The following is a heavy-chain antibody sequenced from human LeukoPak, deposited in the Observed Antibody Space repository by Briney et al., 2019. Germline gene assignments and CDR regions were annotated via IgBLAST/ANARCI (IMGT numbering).Heavy chain of an antibody. V-gene: IGHV3-23*01. CDR2: ISGSGGST. J-gene: IGHJ4*02. D-gene: IGHD4-23*01. Sequence: HPGGSLRLSCAASGFTFSSYAMHWVRQAPGKGLEWVSAISGSGGSTYYADSVKGRFTISRDNSKNTLYLQMNSLRAEDTAVYYCAKDKYGGNGEVVFDYWGQGTLVTVSS. CDR1: GFTFSSYA. CDR3: AKDKYGGNGEVVFDY.